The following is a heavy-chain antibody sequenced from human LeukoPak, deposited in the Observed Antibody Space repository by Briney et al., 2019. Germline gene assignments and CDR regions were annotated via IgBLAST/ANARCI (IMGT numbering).Heavy chain of an antibody. V-gene: IGHV1-2*02. Sequence: SSVKVSCRASGYTFTDYYIHWVRQAPGQGLEWMGWINPDNGGTNYAQTFQGRVTMTRDTSIRTVYMDLSRLRSDDTAVFYCTREARVGNWFDPWGQGTQVTVSS. J-gene: IGHJ5*02. CDR2: INPDNGGT. CDR1: GYTFTDYY. D-gene: IGHD2-2*01. CDR3: TREARVGNWFDP.